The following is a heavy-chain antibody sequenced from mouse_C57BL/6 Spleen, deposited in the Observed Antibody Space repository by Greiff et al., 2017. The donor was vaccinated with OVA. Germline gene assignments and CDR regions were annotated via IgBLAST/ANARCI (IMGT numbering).Heavy chain of an antibody. CDR1: GFTFSSYA. CDR3: TRDSVLDY. Sequence: EVKLVESGAGLVKPGGSLKLSCAASGFTFSSYAMSWVRQTPEKRLEWVAYISSGGDYIYYADTVKGRVTISRDKARNTLYLQRSSLKDEDTAMDYGTRDSVLDYWGQGTTLTVAS. V-gene: IGHV5-9-1*02. D-gene: IGHD2-12*01. J-gene: IGHJ2*01. CDR2: ISSGGDYI.